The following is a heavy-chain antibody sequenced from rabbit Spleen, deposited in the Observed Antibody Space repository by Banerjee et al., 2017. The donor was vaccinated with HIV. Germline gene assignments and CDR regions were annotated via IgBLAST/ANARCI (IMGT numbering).Heavy chain of an antibody. J-gene: IGHJ3*01. D-gene: IGHD2-1*01. CDR2: IDAGNSGIT. CDR1: GFSFSSRYY. Sequence: QSLEESGGDLVKPGASLTLTCTASGFSFSSRYYMCWVRQAPGKGLEWIACIDAGNSGITYYASWAKGRFTISKTSSTTVTLQMTSLTAADTATYFCARAGDDGDNYASTQLDLWGPGTLVTVS. V-gene: IGHV1S40*01. CDR3: ARAGDDGDNYASTQLDL.